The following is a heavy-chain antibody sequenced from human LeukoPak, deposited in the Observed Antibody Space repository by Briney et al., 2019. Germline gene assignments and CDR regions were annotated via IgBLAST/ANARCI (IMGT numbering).Heavy chain of an antibody. CDR1: GFTFSSYS. CDR3: TTELFDLFGGYSER. D-gene: IGHD1-26*01. J-gene: IGHJ4*02. CDR2: IKSKTDGGTT. V-gene: IGHV3-15*07. Sequence: GGSLRLSCAASGFTFSSYSMNWVRQAPGKGLEWVGRIKSKTDGGTTDYAAPVKGRFTISRDDSKNTLYLQMNSLKTEDTAVYYCTTELFDLFGGYSERWGQGTLVTVSS.